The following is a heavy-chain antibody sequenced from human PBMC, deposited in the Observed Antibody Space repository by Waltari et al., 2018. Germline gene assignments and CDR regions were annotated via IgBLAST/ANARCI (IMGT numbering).Heavy chain of an antibody. CDR3: ARQDYYGSGTYFDY. V-gene: IGHV4-34*01. Sequence: QVQLQQWGAGLLKPSETLSLTCAVYGGSFSGYYWSWIRQPPGKGLEWIGEINHSGSTNYNPSLKSRVTISVDTSKNQFSLKLSSVTAADTAVYYCARQDYYGSGTYFDYWGQGTLVTVSS. J-gene: IGHJ4*02. D-gene: IGHD3-10*01. CDR2: INHSGST. CDR1: GGSFSGYY.